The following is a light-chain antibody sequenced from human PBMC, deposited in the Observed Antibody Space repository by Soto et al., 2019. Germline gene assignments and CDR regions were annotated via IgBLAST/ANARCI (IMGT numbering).Light chain of an antibody. CDR2: GAS. J-gene: IGKJ4*01. CDR3: QQYSVWPLT. Sequence: EIGLTQSPATLSVSPGEEVTLSCRASQSVSSKLAWYQQKPGQPPRLLIFGASTRATGIPARFSGSGSEAEFALTISTLQSEDFAVYYCQQYSVWPLTFGGGTKV. V-gene: IGKV3D-15*01. CDR1: QSVSSK.